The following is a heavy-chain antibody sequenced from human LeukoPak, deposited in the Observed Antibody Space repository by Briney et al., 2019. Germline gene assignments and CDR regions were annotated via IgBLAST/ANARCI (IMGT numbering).Heavy chain of an antibody. J-gene: IGHJ4*02. D-gene: IGHD3-10*01. Sequence: PGGSLRLSCAASGFTFSDYYMSWIRQAPGKGLEWVSYISSSSSYIYYADSVKGRFTISRDNTKNSLYLQMNSLRAEDTALYYCAPSYGSGSYPLDFWGQGTLVTVSS. CDR2: ISSSSSYI. CDR1: GFTFSDYY. V-gene: IGHV3-11*06. CDR3: APSYGSGSYPLDF.